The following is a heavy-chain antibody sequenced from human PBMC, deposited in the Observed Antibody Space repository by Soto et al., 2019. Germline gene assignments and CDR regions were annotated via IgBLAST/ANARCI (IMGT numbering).Heavy chain of an antibody. CDR3: AREGGYSRTCGY. CDR2: ISSSSSYI. CDR1: GFTFSSYS. Sequence: GGSLRLSCAASGFTFSSYSMNWVRQAPGKGLEWVSSISSSSSYIYYADSVKGRFTISRDNAKNSLYLQMNSLRAEDTAVYYCAREGGYSRTCGYWGQGTLVTVSS. J-gene: IGHJ4*02. V-gene: IGHV3-21*01. D-gene: IGHD6-13*01.